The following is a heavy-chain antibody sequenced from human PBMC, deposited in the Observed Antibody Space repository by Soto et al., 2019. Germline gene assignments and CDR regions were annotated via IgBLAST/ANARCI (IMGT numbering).Heavy chain of an antibody. J-gene: IGHJ6*02. D-gene: IGHD5-18*01. CDR1: GFTFTSYA. Sequence: VQLLESGGGLVQPGGSLRLSCAASGFTFTSYAFTWVRQAPGKGLEWVSAISGTGGSTFYSDSVMGRFTISRDNSKNTLYLQMNSLRAEDTAVYYCARGDTTMITDYYAMAVWGQGTTVTVSS. CDR3: ARGDTTMITDYYAMAV. CDR2: ISGTGGST. V-gene: IGHV3-23*01.